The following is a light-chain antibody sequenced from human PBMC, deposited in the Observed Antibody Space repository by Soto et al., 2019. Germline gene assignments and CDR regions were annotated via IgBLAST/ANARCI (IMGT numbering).Light chain of an antibody. CDR2: LNSDGSH. Sequence: QLVLTQSPSASASLGASVKLTCTLSNGHSSYAIAWHQQQPEKGPRYLMKLNSDGSHSKGDGIPDRFSGSSSGAERYLTISSLQSEDEADYYCQTWATDIHVLFGGGTKLTVL. CDR1: NGHSSYA. CDR3: QTWATDIHVL. V-gene: IGLV4-69*01. J-gene: IGLJ2*01.